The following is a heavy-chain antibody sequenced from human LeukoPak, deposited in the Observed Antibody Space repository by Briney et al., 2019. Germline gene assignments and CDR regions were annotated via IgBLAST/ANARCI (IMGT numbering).Heavy chain of an antibody. Sequence: GGSLRLSCAASGFTFSSYWMSWVRQAPGKGLEWVANIKQDGSEKYYVDSVKGRFTISRDNAKNSLYLQMNSLRADDTAVYYCAREWYDYGGNSGDAYGYWGQGTLVTVSS. V-gene: IGHV3-7*01. CDR3: AREWYDYGGNSGDAYGY. CDR1: GFTFSSYW. CDR2: IKQDGSEK. J-gene: IGHJ4*02. D-gene: IGHD4-23*01.